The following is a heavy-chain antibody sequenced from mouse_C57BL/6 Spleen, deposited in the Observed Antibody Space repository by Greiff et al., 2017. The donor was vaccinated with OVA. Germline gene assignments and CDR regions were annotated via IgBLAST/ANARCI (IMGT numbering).Heavy chain of an antibody. CDR2: IYPGDGDT. J-gene: IGHJ3*01. CDR3: AMRDSSGYAAWFAY. V-gene: IGHV1-82*01. Sequence: QVQLQQSGPELVKPGASVKISCKASGYAFSSSWMNWVKQRPGKGLEWIGRIYPGDGDTNYNGKFKGKATLTADKSSSTAYMQLSSLTSEDSAVYYCAMRDSSGYAAWFAYWGQGTLVTVSA. D-gene: IGHD3-2*02. CDR1: GYAFSSSW.